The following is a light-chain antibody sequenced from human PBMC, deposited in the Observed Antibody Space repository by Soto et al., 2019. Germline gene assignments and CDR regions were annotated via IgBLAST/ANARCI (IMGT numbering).Light chain of an antibody. J-gene: IGLJ2*01. Sequence: QSALTQPASVSGSPGQSITISCTGTSSDVGGYNYVSWYQQHPGKAPKLMIYDVSHRPLGVSNRFSGSKSGNTASLTISGLQAEDEADYYCSSYTSSSTLWVVFGGGTKLTVL. CDR2: DVS. V-gene: IGLV2-14*01. CDR1: SSDVGGYNY. CDR3: SSYTSSSTLWVV.